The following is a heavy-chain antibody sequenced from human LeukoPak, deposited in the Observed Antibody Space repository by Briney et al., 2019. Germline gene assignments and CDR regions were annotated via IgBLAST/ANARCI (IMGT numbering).Heavy chain of an antibody. D-gene: IGHD3-22*01. CDR3: ARDTDMIVVIKPFDY. J-gene: IGHJ4*02. CDR2: IYYSGST. V-gene: IGHV4-39*07. Sequence: SSETLSLTCTVSGGSISSSSYYWGWIRQPPGKGLEWIGSIYYSGSTYYNPSLKSRVTISVDTSKNQFSLKLSSVTAADTAVYYCARDTDMIVVIKPFDYWGQGTLVSVSS. CDR1: GGSISSSSYY.